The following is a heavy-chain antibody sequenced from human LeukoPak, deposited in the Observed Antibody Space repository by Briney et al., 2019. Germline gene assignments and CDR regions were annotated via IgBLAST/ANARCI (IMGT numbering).Heavy chain of an antibody. Sequence: GGPLRLSCAASGFTFSSYAMHWVRQAPGKGLEWVAVISYDGSNKYYADSVKGRFTISRDNSKNTLYLQMNSLRAEDTAVYYCARDFYYDSSGSSGYWGQGTLVTVSS. CDR1: GFTFSSYA. CDR3: ARDFYYDSSGSSGY. V-gene: IGHV3-30*04. J-gene: IGHJ4*02. CDR2: ISYDGSNK. D-gene: IGHD3-22*01.